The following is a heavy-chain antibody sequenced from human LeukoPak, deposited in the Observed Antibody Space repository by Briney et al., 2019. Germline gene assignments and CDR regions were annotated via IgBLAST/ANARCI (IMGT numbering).Heavy chain of an antibody. CDR3: ARGSTSDWPLEY. CDR1: GYTFIKYA. V-gene: IGHV1-3*01. D-gene: IGHD2-21*02. J-gene: IGHJ4*02. Sequence: ASVKVSCKVSGYTFIKYAIHWVRQAPGQRLEWMGWINAHNGDTKYSQKFQGRVAITRDTSASIVYMELSTLRFGDTAVYYCARGSTSDWPLEYWGRGILVTVSS. CDR2: INAHNGDT.